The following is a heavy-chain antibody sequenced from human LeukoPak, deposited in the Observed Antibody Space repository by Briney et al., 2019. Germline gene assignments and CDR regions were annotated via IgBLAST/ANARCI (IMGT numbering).Heavy chain of an antibody. CDR3: ARGYSYGFSYYYGMEV. CDR1: GGSIWSYY. J-gene: IGHJ6*02. CDR2: IYTSGST. D-gene: IGHD5-18*01. Sequence: PSETLTHLCTVCGGSIWSYYCRWIRQPAGKGLEWIGRIYTSGSTNYNPSLKSRVTMSVDTSKNQFSLKLSSVTAADTAVYYCARGYSYGFSYYYGMEVWRQGTAVTVSS. V-gene: IGHV4-4*07.